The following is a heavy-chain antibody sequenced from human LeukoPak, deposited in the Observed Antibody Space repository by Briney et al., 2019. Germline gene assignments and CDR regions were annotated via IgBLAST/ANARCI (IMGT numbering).Heavy chain of an antibody. D-gene: IGHD4-23*01. V-gene: IGHV4-59*08. Sequence: SETLSLTCTVSGGSISSYYWSWIRQPPGKGLEWIGYIYYSGSTNYNPSLKSRVTISVDTSKNQFSLKLSSVPAADTAVYYCARLPGTTVVRYYYYYGMDVWGQGTTVTVSS. CDR1: GGSISSYY. CDR2: IYYSGST. CDR3: ARLPGTTVVRYYYYYGMDV. J-gene: IGHJ6*02.